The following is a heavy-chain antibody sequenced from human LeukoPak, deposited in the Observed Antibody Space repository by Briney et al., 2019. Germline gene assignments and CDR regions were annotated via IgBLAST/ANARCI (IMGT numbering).Heavy chain of an antibody. D-gene: IGHD3-22*01. J-gene: IGHJ3*02. CDR3: AKGYYDSSGYTYGFDI. CDR2: ISRGTATT. CDR1: GFTFSNFA. Sequence: GGSLRLSCAASGFTFSNFAMSWVRQAPGKGLEWVSTISRGTATTYYADSVKGRFIISRDNSKNTLYLQMNSLRAEDTAVYYCAKGYYDSSGYTYGFDIWGQGTMVTVSS. V-gene: IGHV3-23*01.